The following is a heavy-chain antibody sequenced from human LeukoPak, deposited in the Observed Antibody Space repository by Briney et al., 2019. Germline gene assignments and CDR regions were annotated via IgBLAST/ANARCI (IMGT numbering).Heavy chain of an antibody. Sequence: SQTLSLTCAISEDSVSSNSAAWNWIRQSPSRGLEWLGRTYYRSKWYNDYAVSVKSRITINPDTSKNQFSLQLNSVTPEDTAVYYCARDGTYYYGSGSYPYFDYWGQGTLVTVSS. CDR3: ARDGTYYYGSGSYPYFDY. D-gene: IGHD3-10*01. V-gene: IGHV6-1*01. J-gene: IGHJ4*02. CDR1: EDSVSSNSAA. CDR2: TYYRSKWYN.